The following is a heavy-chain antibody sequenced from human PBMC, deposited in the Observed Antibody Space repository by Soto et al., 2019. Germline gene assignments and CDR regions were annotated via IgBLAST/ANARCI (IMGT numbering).Heavy chain of an antibody. CDR3: ARVDSSGSYFDS. V-gene: IGHV4-59*01. Sequence: TSETLSLTCTVSGGSISSYYWSWIRQPPGRGPEWIAYIYYTGSTNYNPSLKSRVTLSADTSKNQFSLNLSSVTAADTAMYYCARVDSSGSYFDSWGQGTLVTVSS. J-gene: IGHJ4*02. CDR1: GGSISSYY. D-gene: IGHD3-22*01. CDR2: IYYTGST.